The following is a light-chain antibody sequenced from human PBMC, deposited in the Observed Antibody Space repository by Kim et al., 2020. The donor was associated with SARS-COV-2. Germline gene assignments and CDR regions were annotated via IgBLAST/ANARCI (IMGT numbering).Light chain of an antibody. J-gene: IGKJ2*01. V-gene: IGKV3-11*01. CDR3: QQRSNWPL. CDR2: DAS. Sequence: LSLSPGERAPLSCRASQSVSSYLAWYQQKPGQAPRLLIYDASNRATGIPARFSGSGSGTDFTLTISSLEPEDFAVYYCQQRSNWPLFGQGTKLEI. CDR1: QSVSSY.